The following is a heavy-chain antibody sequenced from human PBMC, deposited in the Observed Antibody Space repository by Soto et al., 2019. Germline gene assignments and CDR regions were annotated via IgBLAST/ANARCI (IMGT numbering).Heavy chain of an antibody. CDR1: VGTFSSYA. CDR2: IIPIFGTA. J-gene: IGHJ4*02. D-gene: IGHD1-26*01. CDR3: ARGAGVGATLPASFDY. V-gene: IGHV1-69*01. Sequence: QVQLVQSGAEVKKPGSSVKVSCKASVGTFSSYAISWVRQAPGQGLEWMGGIIPIFGTANYAQKFQGRVTITADESTSTAYKELSSLRSEDTAVYYCARGAGVGATLPASFDYWGQGTLVTVSS.